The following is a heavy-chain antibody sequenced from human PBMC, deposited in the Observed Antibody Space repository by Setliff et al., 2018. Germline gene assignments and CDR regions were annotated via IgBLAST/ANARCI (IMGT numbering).Heavy chain of an antibody. CDR3: ARGKIFYVGDSHYFDI. Sequence: PSETLSLTCTVSGGSLSSGPYYWTWVRQPAGKGLEWIGHIYSSGTTNYSPSLRSRVTISSDTSKNQFSLQLSSVTATDTAVYYCARGKIFYVGDSHYFDIWGQGTLVTVS. CDR1: GGSLSSGPYY. D-gene: IGHD4-17*01. V-gene: IGHV4-61*09. J-gene: IGHJ4*02. CDR2: IYSSGTT.